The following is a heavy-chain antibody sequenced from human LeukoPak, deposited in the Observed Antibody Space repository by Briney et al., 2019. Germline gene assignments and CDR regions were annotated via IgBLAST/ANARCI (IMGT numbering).Heavy chain of an antibody. J-gene: IGHJ4*02. CDR3: ARVRYYYDSSGYYPYFDY. D-gene: IGHD3-22*01. V-gene: IGHV1-2*02. CDR1: GYTSTGYY. Sequence: GASVKVSCKASGYTSTGYYMHWVRQAPGQGLEWMGWINPNSGGTNYAQKFQGRVTMTRDTSISTAYMELSRLRSDDTAVYYCARVRYYYDSSGYYPYFDYWGQGTLVTVSS. CDR2: INPNSGGT.